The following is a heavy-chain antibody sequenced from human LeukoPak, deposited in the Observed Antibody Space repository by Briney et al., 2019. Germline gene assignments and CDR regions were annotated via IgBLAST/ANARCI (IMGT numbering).Heavy chain of an antibody. J-gene: IGHJ4*02. CDR1: GFTFSSYG. V-gene: IGHV3-30*03. Sequence: GGSLRLSCAASGFTFSSYGMHWVRQAPGKGLEWVAVISYDGSNKYYADSVKGRFTISRDNSKNTLYLQMNSLRAEDTAVYYCARGPYYDSSGYHYWGQGTLVTVSS. CDR3: ARGPYYDSSGYHY. D-gene: IGHD3-22*01. CDR2: ISYDGSNK.